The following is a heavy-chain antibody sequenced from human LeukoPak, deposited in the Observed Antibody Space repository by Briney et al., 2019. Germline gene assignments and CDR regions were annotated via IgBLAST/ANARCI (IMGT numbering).Heavy chain of an antibody. CDR1: GCSISSGYY. CDR3: AREEIQPLDAFDI. CDR2: IYHSGST. V-gene: IGHV4-38-2*02. J-gene: IGHJ3*02. D-gene: IGHD5-18*01. Sequence: SETLSLTCTVSGCSISSGYYWGWIRQPPGKGLEWIGSIYHSGSTYYNPSLKSRVTISVDTSKNQFSLKLSSVTAADTAVYYCAREEIQPLDAFDIWGQGTMVTVSS.